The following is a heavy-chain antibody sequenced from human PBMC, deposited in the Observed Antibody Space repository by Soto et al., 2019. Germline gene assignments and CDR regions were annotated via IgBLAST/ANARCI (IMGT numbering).Heavy chain of an antibody. V-gene: IGHV3-33*01. D-gene: IGHD4-4*01. CDR3: ARDYSNYHFDY. J-gene: IGHJ4*02. CDR2: VWYDGTNK. Sequence: RDFCAASGFNISSFGMRWVRQAPGKGLEWVAVVWYDGTNKYYADSVKGRFTISRDNSKNTLYLQMNSLRVEDTAVYYCARDYSNYHFDYWGQGTLVTVSS. CDR1: GFNISSFG.